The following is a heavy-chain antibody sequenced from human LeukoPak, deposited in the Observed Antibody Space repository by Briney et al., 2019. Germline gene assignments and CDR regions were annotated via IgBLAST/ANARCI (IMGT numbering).Heavy chain of an antibody. D-gene: IGHD3-22*01. Sequence: GGSLRLSCSASGFPFSSYAMHWVRQAPGKGLEWVSAIIGSVHSTYYADSVKGRFTISRDNSKNTLYLQMNSLRAEDTAVYYCAKHSYDSSGYYSIDYWGQGTLVTVFS. J-gene: IGHJ4*02. CDR3: AKHSYDSSGYYSIDY. CDR1: GFPFSSYA. V-gene: IGHV3-23*01. CDR2: IIGSVHST.